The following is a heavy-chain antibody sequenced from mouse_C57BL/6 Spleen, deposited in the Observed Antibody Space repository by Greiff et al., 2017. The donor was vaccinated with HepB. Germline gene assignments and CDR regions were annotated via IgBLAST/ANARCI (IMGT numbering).Heavy chain of an antibody. Sequence: QVQLQQSGAELVKPGASVKISCKASGYAFSSYWMNWVKQRPGKGLEWIGQIYPGDGDTNYNGKFKGKATLTADKSSSTAYMQLSSLTSEDSAVYFGAIPGYYSPFDYWGQGTTLTVSS. CDR3: AIPGYYSPFDY. CDR1: GYAFSSYW. D-gene: IGHD2-12*01. V-gene: IGHV1-80*01. J-gene: IGHJ2*01. CDR2: IYPGDGDT.